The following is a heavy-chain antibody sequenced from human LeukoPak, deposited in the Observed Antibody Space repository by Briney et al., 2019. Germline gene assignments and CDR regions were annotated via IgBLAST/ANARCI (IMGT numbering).Heavy chain of an antibody. J-gene: IGHJ4*02. V-gene: IGHV3-23*01. D-gene: IGHD3-10*01. CDR3: AKVAHYYGSGSYYEYYFDY. Sequence: PGGSLRLSCAASGFTFSSYAMSWVRQAPGNGLEWVSAISGSGGSTYYADSVKGRFTISRDNSKNTLYLQMNSLSADDTAVYYCAKVAHYYGSGSYYEYYFDYWGQGTLVTVSS. CDR2: ISGSGGST. CDR1: GFTFSSYA.